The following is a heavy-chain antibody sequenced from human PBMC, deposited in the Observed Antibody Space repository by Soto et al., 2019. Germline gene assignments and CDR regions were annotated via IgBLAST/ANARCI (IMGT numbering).Heavy chain of an antibody. Sequence: NISGRASGYGFNSISIGGLRQMPGKGLEWMGIIYPGDSDTRYSPSFQGQVTISADKSISTAYLQWSSLKASDTAMYYCAIRGVYFDYWGQRTLVTVSS. CDR2: IYPGDSDT. V-gene: IGHV5-51*01. CDR1: GYGFNSIS. CDR3: AIRGVYFDY. J-gene: IGHJ4*02.